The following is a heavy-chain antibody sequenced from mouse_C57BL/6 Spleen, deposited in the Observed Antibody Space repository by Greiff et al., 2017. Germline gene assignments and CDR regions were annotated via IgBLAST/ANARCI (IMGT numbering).Heavy chain of an antibody. CDR3: AREGGVTTVDAMDY. V-gene: IGHV1-54*01. CDR2: INPGSGGT. CDR1: GYAFTNYL. J-gene: IGHJ4*01. D-gene: IGHD1-1*01. Sequence: VQLQQSGAELVRPGTSVKVSCKASGYAFTNYLIEWVKQRPGQGLEWIGVINPGSGGTNYNEKFKGKATLTADKSSSTAYMQLSSLTSEDSAVYFCAREGGVTTVDAMDYWGQGTSVTVSS.